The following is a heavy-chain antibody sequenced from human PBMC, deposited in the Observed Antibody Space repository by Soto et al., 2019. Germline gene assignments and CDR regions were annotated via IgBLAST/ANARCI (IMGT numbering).Heavy chain of an antibody. CDR3: ARQTTFISSWFDY. V-gene: IGHV4-4*07. CDR2: IFTTGST. D-gene: IGHD1-1*01. Sequence: ETLSLTCTVSGGSITNHYWTWIRQPAGKGLEWIGRIFTTGSTNYNPSLKSRLTMSVDTSKNQFSLKLNSVTAADTALYFCARQTTFISSWFDYWGHGTLVTVSS. J-gene: IGHJ5*01. CDR1: GGSITNHY.